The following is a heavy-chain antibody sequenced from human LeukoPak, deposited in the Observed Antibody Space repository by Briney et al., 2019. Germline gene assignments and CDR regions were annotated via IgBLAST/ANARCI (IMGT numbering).Heavy chain of an antibody. CDR3: ARNAGWYSHDT. Sequence: PSETLSLTCTVSGDSLSAHYWSWIRQPPGKGLEWIGYIYGSGSTHYDPSFRSRATISEDTSKNQFSLQLTSVTAADTAVYYCARNAGWYSHDTWGQGTLVTVSS. V-gene: IGHV4-59*08. J-gene: IGHJ5*02. D-gene: IGHD6-19*01. CDR2: IYGSGST. CDR1: GDSLSAHY.